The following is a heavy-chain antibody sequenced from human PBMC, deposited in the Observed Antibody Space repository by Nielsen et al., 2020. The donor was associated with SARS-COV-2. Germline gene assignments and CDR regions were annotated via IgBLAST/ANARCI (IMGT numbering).Heavy chain of an antibody. CDR1: GGSVSSNVW. Sequence: SETLSLTCAVSGGSVSSNVWWTWVRQSPGKGLEWIGEVSHSGSTNYKPSLKSRVTLSMDESKRQVSLRLTSVSAADTAVYFCARGHLVVVPSPILGLGPFFYSFYLDVWGKGTTVIVSS. CDR2: VSHSGST. CDR3: ARGHLVVVPSPILGLGPFFYSFYLDV. J-gene: IGHJ6*03. D-gene: IGHD2-2*02. V-gene: IGHV4-4*02.